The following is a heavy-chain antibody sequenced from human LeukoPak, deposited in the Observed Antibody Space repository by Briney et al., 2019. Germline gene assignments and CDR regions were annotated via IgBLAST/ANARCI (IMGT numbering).Heavy chain of an antibody. CDR3: ARASAPYYDFWSGYYLDY. J-gene: IGHJ4*02. Sequence: ALVKVSCKASGYTFTSYGISWVRQAPGQGLEWMGWISAYNGNTNYAQKLQGRVTMTTDTSTSTAYMELRSLRSDDTAVYYCARASAPYYDFWSGYYLDYCGQGTLVTVSS. D-gene: IGHD3-3*01. V-gene: IGHV1-18*01. CDR2: ISAYNGNT. CDR1: GYTFTSYG.